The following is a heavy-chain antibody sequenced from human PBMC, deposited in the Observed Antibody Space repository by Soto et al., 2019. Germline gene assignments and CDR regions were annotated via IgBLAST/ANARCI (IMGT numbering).Heavy chain of an antibody. V-gene: IGHV1-69*06. J-gene: IGHJ6*02. CDR2: IIPFYDKP. Sequence: QVELVQSGIEVKNPGSSVKVSCKASGDTFSNYAINWVRQAPGQGLEWMGGIIPFYDKPNYAENFLGRVTISADKFTATAYLEVSSLRSEDTAVYFCARGYRELFXYAMDVWGRGTPVIVSS. CDR3: ARGYRELFXYAMDV. D-gene: IGHD3-10*01. CDR1: GDTFSNYA.